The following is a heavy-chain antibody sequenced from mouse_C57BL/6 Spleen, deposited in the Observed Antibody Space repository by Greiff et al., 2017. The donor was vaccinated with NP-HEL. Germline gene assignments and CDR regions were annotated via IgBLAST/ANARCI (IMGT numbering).Heavy chain of an antibody. CDR1: GFNIKDYY. CDR3: TTYGSSYVWFAY. Sequence: VQLQQSGAELVRPGASVKLSCTASGFNIKDYYMHWVKQRPEQGLEWIGRIDPEDGDTEYAPKFQGKATMTADTSSNTAYLQLSSLTSEDTAVYYCTTYGSSYVWFAYWGQGTLVTVSA. CDR2: IDPEDGDT. J-gene: IGHJ3*01. V-gene: IGHV14-1*01. D-gene: IGHD1-1*01.